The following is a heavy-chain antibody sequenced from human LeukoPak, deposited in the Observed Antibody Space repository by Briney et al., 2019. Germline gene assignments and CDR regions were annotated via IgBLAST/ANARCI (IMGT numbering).Heavy chain of an antibody. V-gene: IGHV3-33*01. CDR3: ARASGSFDY. D-gene: IGHD1-26*01. CDR2: IWSDGSNK. J-gene: IGHJ4*02. Sequence: GRSLRLSCEASGFTFSSYGIHWVHQAPGKGLEWVAVIWSDGSNKYYADSVKGRFTISRDNSKDTLYLQLNSLRAEDTAVYYCARASGSFDYWGQGTLVSVSS. CDR1: GFTFSSYG.